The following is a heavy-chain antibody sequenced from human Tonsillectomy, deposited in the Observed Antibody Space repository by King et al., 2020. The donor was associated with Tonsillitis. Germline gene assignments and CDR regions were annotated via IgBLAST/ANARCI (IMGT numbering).Heavy chain of an antibody. CDR1: GFSFNDAW. CDR3: TTHEGTLVGVTTDHYFDK. D-gene: IGHD3-3*01. J-gene: IGHJ4*02. V-gene: IGHV3-15*01. Sequence: VQLVESGGGLVKPGGSLRLSCAASGFSFNDAWMSWVRQAPGKGLEWVGHIRNKIDGGTTAYAAPVKGRFIISRDDSKNTLSLQMNSLKTEDTALYYCTTHEGTLVGVTTDHYFDKWGQGTLVTVSA. CDR2: IRNKIDGGTT.